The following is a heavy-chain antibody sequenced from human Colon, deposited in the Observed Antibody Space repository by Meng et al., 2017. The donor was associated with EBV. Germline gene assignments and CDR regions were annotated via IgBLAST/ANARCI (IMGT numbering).Heavy chain of an antibody. CDR2: IHHSGSA. Sequence: HVELQEAGTGLVVPSQTMSLTCTVSGGSMSSGNYYWSWIRQPPGKGLEWIGYIHHSGSAYYNPSLKSRVSISVDTSKNQFSLNLNSMTAADTAVYYCASFDHIPRRNYFDYWGQGTLVTVSS. V-gene: IGHV4-30-4*01. J-gene: IGHJ4*02. D-gene: IGHD2-21*01. CDR1: GGSMSSGNYY. CDR3: ASFDHIPRRNYFDY.